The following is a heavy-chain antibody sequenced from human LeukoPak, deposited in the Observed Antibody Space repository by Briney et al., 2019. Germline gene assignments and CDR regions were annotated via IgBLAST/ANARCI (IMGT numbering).Heavy chain of an antibody. V-gene: IGHV4-59*01. Sequence: SETLSLTCTVSGGSISSYYWSWIRQPPGKGLEWIGYIYHSGSTNYNPSLKSLVTISVDTSKNQFSLKLSPVTAADTAVYYCARGGAGCSSTSCYFRFDPWGQGTLVTVSS. CDR1: GGSISSYY. CDR3: ARGGAGCSSTSCYFRFDP. D-gene: IGHD2-2*01. J-gene: IGHJ5*02. CDR2: IYHSGST.